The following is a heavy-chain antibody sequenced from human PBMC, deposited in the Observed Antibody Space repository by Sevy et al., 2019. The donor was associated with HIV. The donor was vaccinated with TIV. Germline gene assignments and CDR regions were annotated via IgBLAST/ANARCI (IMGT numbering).Heavy chain of an antibody. J-gene: IGHJ3*02. CDR3: ARDLGGSVSYPKGGDAFDI. CDR2: INPSGGST. Sequence: ASVKVSCKASGYTFTSYYMHWVRQAPGQGLEWMGIINPSGGSTSYAQKFQGRVTMTRDTSTSTVYMELSSLRTEDTAVYYCARDLGGSVSYPKGGDAFDIWGQGTMVTVSS. CDR1: GYTFTSYY. V-gene: IGHV1-46*03. D-gene: IGHD3-10*01.